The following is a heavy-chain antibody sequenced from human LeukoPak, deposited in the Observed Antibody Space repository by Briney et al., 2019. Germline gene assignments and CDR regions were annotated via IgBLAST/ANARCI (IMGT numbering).Heavy chain of an antibody. CDR2: IKTDGSIA. D-gene: IGHD3-10*02. CDR1: GFSFSFYW. Sequence: GGSLRLSCAASGFSFSFYWMHWVRQAPGKGPVWVSRIKTDGSIADYADSVKGRFTISRDNAKNSLYLQMNSLRAEDTAVYYCAELGITMIGGVWGKGTTVTISS. CDR3: AELGITMIGGV. J-gene: IGHJ6*04. V-gene: IGHV3-74*01.